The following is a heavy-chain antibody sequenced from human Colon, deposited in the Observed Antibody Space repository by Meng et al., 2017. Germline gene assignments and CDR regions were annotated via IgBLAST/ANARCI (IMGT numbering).Heavy chain of an antibody. D-gene: IGHD6-19*01. J-gene: IGHJ4*02. V-gene: IGHV3-21*01. CDR1: GFTFSSYS. CDR3: ARDPESSIAVAGTYDY. CDR2: ISSSSSYI. Sequence: GESLKISCAASGFTFSSYSMNGVRQAPGKGLEWVSSISSSSSYIYYADSVKGRFTISRDNAKNSLYLQMNSLRAEDTAVYYCARDPESSIAVAGTYDYWGQGTLVTVSS.